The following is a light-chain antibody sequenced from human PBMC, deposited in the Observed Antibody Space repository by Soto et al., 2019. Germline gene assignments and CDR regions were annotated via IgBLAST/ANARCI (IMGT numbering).Light chain of an antibody. CDR3: QSYDTSLRAYV. CDR2: GNT. Sequence: QSVLTQPPSVSGAPGQRVTIFCTGSSSNIGADYHVHWYQQLPGTAPRLLIYGNTTRTSGVPGRFSGSKSDTSASLAITGLQAEDEGDYYCQSYDTSLRAYVFGTGTKLTVL. CDR1: SSNIGADYH. V-gene: IGLV1-40*01. J-gene: IGLJ1*01.